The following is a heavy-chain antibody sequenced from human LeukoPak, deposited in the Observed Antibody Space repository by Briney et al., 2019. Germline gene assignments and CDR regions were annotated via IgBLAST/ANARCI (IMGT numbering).Heavy chain of an antibody. CDR2: IYHSGST. Sequence: SETLSLTCTVSGYSISSGYYWGWIRQPPGKGLEWIGSIYHSGSTYYNPSLKSRVTISVDTSKNQFSLKLSSVTAADTAVYYCAREWLAGDRDYWGQGTLVTVSS. J-gene: IGHJ4*02. V-gene: IGHV4-38-2*02. CDR3: AREWLAGDRDY. CDR1: GYSISSGYY. D-gene: IGHD6-19*01.